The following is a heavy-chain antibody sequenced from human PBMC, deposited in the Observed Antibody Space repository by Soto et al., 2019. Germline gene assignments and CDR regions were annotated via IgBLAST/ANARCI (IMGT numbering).Heavy chain of an antibody. CDR3: AIDLPPIGYDYAFDI. J-gene: IGHJ3*02. Sequence: ASVKVSCKASGGTFSSYTISWVRQAPGQGLEWMGRIIPILGIANYAQKFQGRVTITADKSTSTAYMELSSLRSEDTAVYYCAIDLPPIGYDYAFDIWGQGTMVTVSS. V-gene: IGHV1-69*04. CDR1: GGTFSSYT. D-gene: IGHD5-12*01. CDR2: IIPILGIA.